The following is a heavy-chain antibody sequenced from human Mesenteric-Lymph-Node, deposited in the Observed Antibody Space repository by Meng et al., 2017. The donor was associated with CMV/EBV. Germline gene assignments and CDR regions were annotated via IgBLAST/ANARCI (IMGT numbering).Heavy chain of an antibody. V-gene: IGHV3-9*01. CDR2: ISWNSGSI. CDR1: GFTFDNYA. D-gene: IGHD6-6*01. J-gene: IGHJ4*02. CDR3: AKALGYNSSSTGGFDY. Sequence: SLKISCAASGFTFDNYAMDWVRQAPGKGLEWVSSISWNSGSIDYADSVKGRFTISRDNAKNSLYLQMNSLRPEDTALYYCAKALGYNSSSTGGFDYWGQGTLVTVSS.